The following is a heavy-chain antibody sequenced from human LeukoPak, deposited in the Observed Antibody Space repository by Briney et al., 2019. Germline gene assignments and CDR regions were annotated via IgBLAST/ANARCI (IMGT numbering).Heavy chain of an antibody. Sequence: GGSLRLACAASGFTFSSYWMSWVGQAPGKGLEGVSNIKQDGSEKYYVDSVKGRFTISRDNAKNSLYLQMNSLRAEDTAVYYCARDPGYCSGGSCYTRSYYFDHWGQGTLVTVSS. V-gene: IGHV3-7*01. CDR3: ARDPGYCSGGSCYTRSYYFDH. J-gene: IGHJ4*02. D-gene: IGHD2-15*01. CDR2: IKQDGSEK. CDR1: GFTFSSYW.